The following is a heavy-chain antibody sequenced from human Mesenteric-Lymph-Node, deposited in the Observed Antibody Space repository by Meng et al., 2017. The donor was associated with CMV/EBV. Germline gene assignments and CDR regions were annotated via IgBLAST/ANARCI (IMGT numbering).Heavy chain of an antibody. CDR3: ARGEGFGQLPWRDY. CDR2: IIPVLGTP. Sequence: KAAGGTFSRYAISWVRQAPGQGLEWMGGIIPVLGTPNYAQRFQGRVTITADESASTVFMELSSLRSEDTAVYYCARGEGFGQLPWRDYWGQGTLVTVSS. J-gene: IGHJ4*02. CDR1: GGTFSRYA. V-gene: IGHV1-69*01. D-gene: IGHD3-10*01.